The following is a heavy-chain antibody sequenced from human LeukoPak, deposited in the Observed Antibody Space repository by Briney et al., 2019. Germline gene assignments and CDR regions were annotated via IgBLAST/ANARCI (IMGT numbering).Heavy chain of an antibody. CDR2: ISSSGSTI. J-gene: IGHJ4*02. Sequence: PGGSLRLSCAASGFTFSDYYMSWIRQAPGKGLEWVSYISSSGSTIYYADSVKGRFTISRDNAKNSQYLQMNSLRAEDTAEYYCARDKYYYDSSGYPDHFDYWGQGTLVTVSS. CDR1: GFTFSDYY. D-gene: IGHD3-22*01. CDR3: ARDKYYYDSSGYPDHFDY. V-gene: IGHV3-11*01.